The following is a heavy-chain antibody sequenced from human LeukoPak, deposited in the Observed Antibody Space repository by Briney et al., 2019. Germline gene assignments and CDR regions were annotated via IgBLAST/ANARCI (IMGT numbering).Heavy chain of an antibody. V-gene: IGHV3-66*02. CDR2: IYSGGST. CDR1: GLTVSSKY. J-gene: IGHJ4*02. D-gene: IGHD2-2*01. Sequence: PGGSLRLSCAASGLTVSSKYMNWVRQAPGKGLEWVSVIYSGGSTYYADSVKGRFTISRDNSKNTLYLQMNSLRAEDTAVYYCASQGVVPAAAEGYWGQGTLVTVSS. CDR3: ASQGVVPAAAEGY.